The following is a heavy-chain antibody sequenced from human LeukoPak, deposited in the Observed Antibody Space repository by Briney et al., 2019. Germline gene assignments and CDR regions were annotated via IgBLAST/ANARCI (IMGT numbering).Heavy chain of an antibody. J-gene: IGHJ4*02. Sequence: GGSLRLSCVASGFAFSSYAMSWVRQAPGKGLEWVSGITGSGETTHHADSVKGRFTISRDNSRNTLYLQMNSLRAEDTALYYCAREKPFYDSSGYYYPIAFDYWGQGTLVTVSS. CDR1: GFAFSSYA. CDR3: AREKPFYDSSGYYYPIAFDY. V-gene: IGHV3-23*01. D-gene: IGHD3-22*01. CDR2: ITGSGETT.